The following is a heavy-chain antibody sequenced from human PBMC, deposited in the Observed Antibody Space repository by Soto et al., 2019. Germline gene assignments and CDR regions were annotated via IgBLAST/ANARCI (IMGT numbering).Heavy chain of an antibody. Sequence: SETLSLTCTVSGDSIRNYYWSWIRQPPGKGLEYIGYIFYSGSTNYNPSLKSRVTISVDTSKNQFSLKLSSVTAADTAVYYCARGLRFLEWFTASYYFDYWGQGTLVTVSS. V-gene: IGHV4-59*01. J-gene: IGHJ4*02. CDR1: GDSIRNYY. CDR3: ARGLRFLEWFTASYYFDY. D-gene: IGHD3-3*01. CDR2: IFYSGST.